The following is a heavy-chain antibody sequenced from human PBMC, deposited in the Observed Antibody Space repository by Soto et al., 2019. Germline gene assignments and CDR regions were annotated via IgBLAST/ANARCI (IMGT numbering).Heavy chain of an antibody. V-gene: IGHV1-69*01. D-gene: IGHD4-17*01. CDR1: GGTFSSYA. Sequence: QVQLVQSGAEVKKPGSSVKVSCKASGGTFSSYAISWVRQAPGQGLEWMGGIIPIFGTANYEQKFQGRVTITADESTSTAYMELSSLRSEDTAVYYCARDRPSDYGDYLNAFDICGQGTMVTVSS. CDR2: IIPIFGTA. CDR3: ARDRPSDYGDYLNAFDI. J-gene: IGHJ3*02.